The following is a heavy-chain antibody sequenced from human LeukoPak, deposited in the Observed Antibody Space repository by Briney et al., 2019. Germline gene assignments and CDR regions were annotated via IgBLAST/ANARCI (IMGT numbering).Heavy chain of an antibody. CDR2: IIPIFGTA. CDR1: GGTFSSYA. CDR3: ARAQWAYGSGSSDY. J-gene: IGHJ4*02. D-gene: IGHD3-10*01. Sequence: ASVKVSSKASGGTFSSYAISWVRQAPGQGLEWMGGIIPIFGTANYAQKFQGRVTITADESTSTAYMELSSLRSEDTAVYYCARAQWAYGSGSSDYWGQGTLVTVSS. V-gene: IGHV1-69*13.